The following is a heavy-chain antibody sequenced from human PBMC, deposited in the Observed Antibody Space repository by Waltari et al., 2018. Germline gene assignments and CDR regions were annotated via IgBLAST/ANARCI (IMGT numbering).Heavy chain of an antibody. CDR3: ARTRYSSSSPLDY. CDR2: INHSGST. V-gene: IGHV4-34*01. J-gene: IGHJ4*02. D-gene: IGHD6-6*01. CDR1: GGSFSGYY. Sequence: KIQQWCAALLQPSETLSLPCAVYGGSFSGYYWSWSRQPPGKGLEWIGEINHSGSTNYNPSLKSRVTISVDTSKNQFSLKLSSVTAADTAVYYCARTRYSSSSPLDYWGQGTLVTVSS.